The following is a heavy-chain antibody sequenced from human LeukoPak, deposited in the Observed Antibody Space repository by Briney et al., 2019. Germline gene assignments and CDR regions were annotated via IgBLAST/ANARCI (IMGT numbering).Heavy chain of an antibody. CDR1: GFTFSSSW. Sequence: GGSLRLSCVASGFTFSSSWMSWVRHGPGKGLEWVASINQDEIHYVDAVRGRFTISRDNAKNSLYLQMNSLRAEDTALYYCARGAQYYDFWSGYQNFDYWGQGTLVTVSS. V-gene: IGHV3-7*03. D-gene: IGHD3-3*01. CDR2: INQDEI. J-gene: IGHJ4*02. CDR3: ARGAQYYDFWSGYQNFDY.